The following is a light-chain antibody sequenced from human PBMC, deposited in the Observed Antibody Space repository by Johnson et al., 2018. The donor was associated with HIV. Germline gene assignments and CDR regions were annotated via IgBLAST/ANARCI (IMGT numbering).Light chain of an antibody. CDR2: END. Sequence: QSVLTQPPSVSAAPGQKVTISCSGRSSNIGNAYVSWYQQLPGTAPKLLIYENDKRPSGIPDRFSGSKSGTSATLAITGLQTGDEAAYYCGTWHSSLSAGGVFGTGTKVTVL. CDR3: GTWHSSLSAGGV. V-gene: IGLV1-51*02. CDR1: SSNIGNAY. J-gene: IGLJ1*01.